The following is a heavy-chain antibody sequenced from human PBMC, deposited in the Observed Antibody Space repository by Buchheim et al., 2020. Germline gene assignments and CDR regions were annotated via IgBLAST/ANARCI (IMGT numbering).Heavy chain of an antibody. J-gene: IGHJ5*02. Sequence: QVQLQESGPGLVKPSQTLSLTCTVSGGSISSGGYYWTWIRQHPGKGLEWIGYIYYSGNTYYNPSLKSRVIISIDTSKNHFSLNLSSVTAADTAVYYCARGTVVTPSWFDPWGQGTL. D-gene: IGHD4-23*01. CDR2: IYYSGNT. CDR3: ARGTVVTPSWFDP. CDR1: GGSISSGGYY. V-gene: IGHV4-31*03.